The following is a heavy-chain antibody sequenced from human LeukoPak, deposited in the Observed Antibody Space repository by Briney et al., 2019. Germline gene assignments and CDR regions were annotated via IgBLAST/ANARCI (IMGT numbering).Heavy chain of an antibody. CDR2: ISSSSSTI. D-gene: IGHD3-10*01. CDR1: GFTFSSYS. V-gene: IGHV3-48*04. Sequence: GGSLRLSCAASGFTFSSYSMNWVRQAPGKGLEWVSYISSSSSTIYYADSVKGRFTISRDNAKNSLYLQMNSLRAEDTAVYYCASLYGSGSYYNVPVYFDYWGQGTLVTVSS. CDR3: ASLYGSGSYYNVPVYFDY. J-gene: IGHJ4*02.